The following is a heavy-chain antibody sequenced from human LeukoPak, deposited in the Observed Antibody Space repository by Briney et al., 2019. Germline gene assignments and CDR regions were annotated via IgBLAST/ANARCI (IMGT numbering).Heavy chain of an antibody. V-gene: IGHV1-69*01. Sequence: SGKVSCKASGGTFSSYAITWVRQAPGQGLEWMGGIIPIFGTPNYAQKFQGRVTITADESTSTAYMELSSLRSEDTAVYYCARDLGTTSYNWFDPWGQGTLVTVSS. CDR1: GGTFSSYA. CDR3: ARDLGTTSYNWFDP. CDR2: IIPIFGTP. D-gene: IGHD2/OR15-2a*01. J-gene: IGHJ5*02.